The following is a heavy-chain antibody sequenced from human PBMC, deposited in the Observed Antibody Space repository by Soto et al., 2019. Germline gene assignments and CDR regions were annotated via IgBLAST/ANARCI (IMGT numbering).Heavy chain of an antibody. V-gene: IGHV3-30*18. Sequence: GGSLRLSFAASGFTFSSYGMHWVRQAPGKGLEWVSFISDDGSNKYYAYSVKVRFTISIDNSKNTLYLRMNSLRAEDTAVYYCAKTAITMVPGQSYYFXYWGQGTRVTVSS. D-gene: IGHD3-10*01. CDR1: GFTFSSYG. J-gene: IGHJ4*02. CDR3: AKTAITMVPGQSYYFXY. CDR2: ISDDGSNK.